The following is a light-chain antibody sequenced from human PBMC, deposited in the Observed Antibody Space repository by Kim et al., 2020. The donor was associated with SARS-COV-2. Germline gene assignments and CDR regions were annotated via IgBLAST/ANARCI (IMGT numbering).Light chain of an antibody. V-gene: IGLV6-57*01. CDR2: EDD. CDR3: QSYDGTNWV. J-gene: IGLJ3*02. CDR1: SGSIATNY. Sequence: GKTVTISCTRSSGSIATNYVQWYQQRPGSSPTTVIYEDDQRPSGVPGRFSGSIDSSSNSASLTISGLKTEDEADYYCQSYDGTNWVFGGGTRLTVL.